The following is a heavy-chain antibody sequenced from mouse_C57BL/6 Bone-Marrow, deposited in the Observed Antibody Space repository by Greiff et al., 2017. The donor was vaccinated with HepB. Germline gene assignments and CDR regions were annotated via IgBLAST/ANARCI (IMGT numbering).Heavy chain of an antibody. CDR3: TRFHDYGGAWFAY. Sequence: VQLQQSGAELVRPGASVTLSCKASGYTFTDYEMHWVKQTPVHGLEWIGAIDPETGGTAYNQKFKGKAILTADKSSSTAYMELRSLTSEDSAVYYCTRFHDYGGAWFAYWGQGTLVTVSA. J-gene: IGHJ3*01. D-gene: IGHD2-4*01. V-gene: IGHV1-15*01. CDR1: GYTFTDYE. CDR2: IDPETGGT.